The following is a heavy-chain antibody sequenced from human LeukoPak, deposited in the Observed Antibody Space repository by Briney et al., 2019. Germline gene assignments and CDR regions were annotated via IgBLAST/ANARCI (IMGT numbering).Heavy chain of an antibody. CDR2: ISGGGSNT. V-gene: IGHV3-23*01. CDR3: AKDLLGVGVSGSGYFRAGGAFDM. J-gene: IGHJ3*02. Sequence: GGSLRLSCAASGFTFSSSGMSWVRQAPGKGLEWVSFISGGGSNTYYADSVKGRFTISRDNSKNTLYLQMNSLRAEDTAVYYGAKDLLGVGVSGSGYFRAGGAFDMGGQGTMLTVP. CDR1: GFTFSSSG. D-gene: IGHD6-13*01.